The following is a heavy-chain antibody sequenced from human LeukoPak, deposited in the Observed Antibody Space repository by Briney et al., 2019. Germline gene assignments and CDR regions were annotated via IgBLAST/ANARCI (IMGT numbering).Heavy chain of an antibody. D-gene: IGHD2-15*01. V-gene: IGHV4-59*08. CDR2: IYYSGST. CDR1: GGSISSYY. CDR3: ASRYCSGGSCYYLD. Sequence: PSETLSLTCTVSGGSISSYYWSWIRQPPGKGLEWIGYIYYSGSTYYNPSLKSRVTISVDTSKNQFSLKLSSVTAADTAVYYCASRYCSGGSCYYLDWGQGTLVTVSS. J-gene: IGHJ4*02.